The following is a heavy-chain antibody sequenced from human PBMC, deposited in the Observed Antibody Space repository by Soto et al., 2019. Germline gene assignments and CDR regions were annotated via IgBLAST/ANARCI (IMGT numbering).Heavy chain of an antibody. V-gene: IGHV3-23*01. Sequence: GGSLRLSCAASGFTFRTYAMSWVRQPPGRGLEWVSATDTSGGSTYYADSVKGRFTVSRDNSRNTLHLQMNGLRAEDTAVYYCAKDQAEGGFTYGFFSYNGLDVWGQGTTVTVSS. D-gene: IGHD5-18*01. CDR1: GFTFRTYA. CDR3: AKDQAEGGFTYGFFSYNGLDV. J-gene: IGHJ6*02. CDR2: TDTSGGST.